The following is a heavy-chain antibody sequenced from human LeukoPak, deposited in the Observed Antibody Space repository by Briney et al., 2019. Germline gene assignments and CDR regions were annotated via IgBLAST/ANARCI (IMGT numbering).Heavy chain of an antibody. Sequence: PSETLSLTCAVYGGSFSGYYWSWIRQPPGKGLEWIGEINHSGSTNYNPSLKSRVTISVDTSKNQISLKLNSVTAADTAMYYCARHGDLLSPFQTWGQGTLVTVSS. V-gene: IGHV4-34*01. CDR3: ARHGDLLSPFQT. CDR1: GGSFSGYY. D-gene: IGHD2-21*02. J-gene: IGHJ5*02. CDR2: INHSGST.